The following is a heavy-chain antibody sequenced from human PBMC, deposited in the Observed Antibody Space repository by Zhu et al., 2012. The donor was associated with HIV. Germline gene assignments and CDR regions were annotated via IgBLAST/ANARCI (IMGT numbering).Heavy chain of an antibody. CDR2: IDNRGGNT. V-gene: IGHV3-11*04. CDR3: ARGGWLRYIAHDS. D-gene: IGHD5-12*01. CDR1: GFDFSDSY. Sequence: QVQLVESGGGLVKPGGSLRLSCAVSGFDFSDSYMGWIRQPPGKGLEWLSYIDNRGGNTYYADSIQGRFIISRDNAKNSLFLQMKGLRVEDTAVYYCARGGWLRYIAHDSWGQGTLVTVS. J-gene: IGHJ5*01.